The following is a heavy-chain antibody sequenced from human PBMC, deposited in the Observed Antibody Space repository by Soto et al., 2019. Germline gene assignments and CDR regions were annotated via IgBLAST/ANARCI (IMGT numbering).Heavy chain of an antibody. J-gene: IGHJ5*02. CDR3: ARAARMKTNWFDP. CDR1: GYTFTSYD. D-gene: IGHD5-18*01. V-gene: IGHV1-8*01. CDR2: MNPNSGNT. Sequence: ASVKVSCKASGYTFTSYDINWVRQATGQGLEWMGWMNPNSGNTGYAQKFQGRVTMTRNTSISTAYMELSSLRSEDTAVYYCARAARMKTNWFDPWGQGTLVTVSS.